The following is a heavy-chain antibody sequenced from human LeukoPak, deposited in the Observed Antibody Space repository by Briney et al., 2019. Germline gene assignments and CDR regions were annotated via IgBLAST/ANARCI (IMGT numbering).Heavy chain of an antibody. J-gene: IGHJ4*02. CDR3: VKDYRSGSYMGHFDY. CDR2: IRYGGSDK. Sequence: PGGSLRLSCAASGFTFSTYGMHWVRQAPGKGLEWVAFIRYGGSDKYYLDSVKGRFTISRDNSKNTLYLQMNSLRAEDSAVYHCVKDYRSGSYMGHFDYWGQGTLVTVSS. V-gene: IGHV3-30*02. D-gene: IGHD6-19*01. CDR1: GFTFSTYG.